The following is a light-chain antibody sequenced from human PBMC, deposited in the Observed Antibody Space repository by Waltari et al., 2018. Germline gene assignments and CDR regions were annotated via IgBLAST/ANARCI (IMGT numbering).Light chain of an antibody. CDR3: NSRDNSINHRV. Sequence: SSELTQDPAVAVALGQTPRITCQGDSLRTYYGSWYQQKPGQAPILIVYGRNNRPSGIPDRFSGSSSGNTASLTIAGAQAEDEAVYYYNSRDNSINHRVFGGGTKLTVL. V-gene: IGLV3-19*01. J-gene: IGLJ2*01. CDR1: SLRTYY. CDR2: GRN.